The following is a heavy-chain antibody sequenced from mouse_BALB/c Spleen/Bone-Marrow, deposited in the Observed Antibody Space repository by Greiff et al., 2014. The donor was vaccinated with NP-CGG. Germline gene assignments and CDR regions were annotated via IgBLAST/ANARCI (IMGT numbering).Heavy chain of an antibody. CDR3: ARSLSRYAMDY. Sequence: QVQLQQSGPELVKPGASVRISCKASGYTFTSYYIHWVKQRPGQGLEWIGWIYPGNVNTKYNEKFKGKATLTADKSSSTAYMQLSSPTSEDSAVYFCARSLSRYAMDYWGQGTSVTVSS. CDR1: GYTFTSYY. CDR2: IYPGNVNT. D-gene: IGHD6-2*01. J-gene: IGHJ4*01. V-gene: IGHV1S56*01.